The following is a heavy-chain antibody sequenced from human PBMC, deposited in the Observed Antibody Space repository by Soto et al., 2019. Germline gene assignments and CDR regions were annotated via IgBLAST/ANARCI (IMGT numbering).Heavy chain of an antibody. CDR2: ISGSGGST. CDR3: AKFVRRGPRAGTNY. J-gene: IGHJ4*02. CDR1: GFTVSSNY. Sequence: EVQLVESGGGLIQPGGSLRLSCAASGFTVSSNYMSWVRQAPGKGLEWVSAISGSGGSTYYADSVKGRFTISRDNSKNTLYLQMNSLRAEDTAVYYCAKFVRRGPRAGTNYWGQGTLVTVSS. D-gene: IGHD6-19*01. V-gene: IGHV3-23*04.